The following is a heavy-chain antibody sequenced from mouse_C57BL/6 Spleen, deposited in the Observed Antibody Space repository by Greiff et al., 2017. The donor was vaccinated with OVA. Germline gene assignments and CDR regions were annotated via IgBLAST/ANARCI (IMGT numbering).Heavy chain of an antibody. D-gene: IGHD1-1*01. V-gene: IGHV1-22*01. J-gene: IGHJ2*01. CDR2: INPNNGGT. CDR3: ARKNYYGSSPYFDY. CDR1: GYTFTDYN. Sequence: VQLQQSGPELVKPGASVKMSCKASGYTFTDYNMHWVKQSHGKSLEWIGYINPNNGGTSYNQKFKGKATLTVNKSSSTAYMELRSLTSEDSAVYYCARKNYYGSSPYFDYWGQGTTLTFSS.